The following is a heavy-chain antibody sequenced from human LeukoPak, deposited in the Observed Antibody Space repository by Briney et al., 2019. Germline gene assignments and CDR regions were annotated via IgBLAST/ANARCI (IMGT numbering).Heavy chain of an antibody. CDR3: ARILSYDSSGYYSPRFDY. CDR2: INPSGGTT. CDR1: GFTFSGYY. J-gene: IGHJ4*02. Sequence: ASVKVSCKASGFTFSGYYVQWVRQAPGQGLEWMGIINPSGGTTTYAQKFQGRVTMTRDTSTSIVYMELSSLRSEDTAVYYCARILSYDSSGYYSPRFDYWGQGTLVTVSS. V-gene: IGHV1-46*01. D-gene: IGHD3-22*01.